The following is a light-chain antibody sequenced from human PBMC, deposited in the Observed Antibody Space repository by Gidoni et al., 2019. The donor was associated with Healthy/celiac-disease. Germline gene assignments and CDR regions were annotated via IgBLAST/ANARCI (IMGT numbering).Light chain of an antibody. CDR3: MQALQTPRT. V-gene: IGKV2-28*01. Sequence: DIVMTHFPLSLPVNPGEPASISCRSSQSLLHSNGYNYLDWYLQKPGQSPQLLIYLGSNRASGVPDRFSGSGSGTDFTLKISKVEAEDVGVYYCMQALQTPRTFGPGTKVDIK. CDR1: QSLLHSNGYNY. J-gene: IGKJ3*01. CDR2: LGS.